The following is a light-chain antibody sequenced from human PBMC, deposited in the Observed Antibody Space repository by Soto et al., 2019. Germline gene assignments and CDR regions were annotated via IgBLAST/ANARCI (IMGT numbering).Light chain of an antibody. V-gene: IGKV3-15*01. CDR2: GAS. J-gene: IGKJ3*01. CDR3: QQYNNWPTFT. CDR1: QSVNSN. Sequence: EIVMTQSPVTLSVSPGEEATLSCRASQSVNSNLAWYQQKPGQAPRLLIYGASTRATDIPARFSGSGSGTEFTLTISSLQSEDFAVYYCQQYNNWPTFTFGPETKVDIK.